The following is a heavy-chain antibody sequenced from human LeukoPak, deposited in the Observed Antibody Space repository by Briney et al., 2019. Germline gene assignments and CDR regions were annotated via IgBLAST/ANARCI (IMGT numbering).Heavy chain of an antibody. CDR3: AEVESSYCRI. CDR1: GFAFNKYA. CDR2: ISGSGGGT. J-gene: IGHJ4*02. D-gene: IGHD3-10*01. V-gene: IGHV3-23*01. Sequence: GGSLRLSCAASGFAFNKYAMSWVRQAPEKGLEWVSTISGSGGGTYYADSVKGRFTISRDDSKNTLYLQLNSLRAEDTAIYYCAEVESSYCRIWGQGTLVTVSS.